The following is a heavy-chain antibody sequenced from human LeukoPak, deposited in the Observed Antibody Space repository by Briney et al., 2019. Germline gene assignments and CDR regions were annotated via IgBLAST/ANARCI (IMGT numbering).Heavy chain of an antibody. CDR1: GGSISSYY. CDR3: VGGPLRTAPSY. V-gene: IGHV4-59*08. CDR2: ISRTGTT. Sequence: SETLSLTCTVSGGSISSYYWGWIRQPPGKGLEWIAFISRTGTTNYNPSLKSRVTISVDTSKNQFSLKVTSVTASDTALYFCVGGPLRTAPSYWGQGTLVTVSS. J-gene: IGHJ4*02. D-gene: IGHD2-15*01.